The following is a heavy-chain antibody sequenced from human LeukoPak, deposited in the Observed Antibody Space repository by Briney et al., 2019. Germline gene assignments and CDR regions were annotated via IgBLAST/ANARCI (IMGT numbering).Heavy chain of an antibody. V-gene: IGHV4-39*02. D-gene: IGHD3-10*01. CDR1: GGSISSSSYY. J-gene: IGHJ6*03. CDR2: IYYSGST. CDR3: AREMGYYYGSGSYYRYYYYMDV. Sequence: SETLSLTCTVSGGSISSSSYYWGWIRQPPGKGLEWIGSIYYSGSTYYNPSLKSRVTISVDTSKNPFSLKLSSVTAADTAVYYCAREMGYYYGSGSYYRYYYYMDVWGKGTTVTVSS.